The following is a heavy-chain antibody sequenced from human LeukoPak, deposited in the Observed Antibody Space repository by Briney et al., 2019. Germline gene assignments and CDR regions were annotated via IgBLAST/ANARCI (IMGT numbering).Heavy chain of an antibody. CDR2: IYTSGST. V-gene: IGHV4-4*07. J-gene: IGHJ5*02. CDR3: ARDHLGIAAAGTLGWFDP. CDR1: GGSISSYY. D-gene: IGHD6-13*01. Sequence: PSETLSLTCTVSGGSISSYYWSWIRQPAGKGLEWIGRIYTSGSTNYNPSLKSRVTMSVDTSKNQFSLKLSSVTAADTAVYYCARDHLGIAAAGTLGWFDPWGQGTLVTVSS.